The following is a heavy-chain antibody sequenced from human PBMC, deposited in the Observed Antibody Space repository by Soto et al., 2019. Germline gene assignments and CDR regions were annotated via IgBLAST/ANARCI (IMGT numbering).Heavy chain of an antibody. D-gene: IGHD4-17*01. Sequence: EVQLVQSGAEVKKPGESLRISCKGSGYRFTSDWITWLRQMPGKGLEWMGRIDPSDSYTNYSPSFQGHVTISADRSISTAYLQWSSLKASDTAMYYCATNYGGNFPNYWGQGTLVTVSS. J-gene: IGHJ4*02. CDR1: GYRFTSDW. CDR3: ATNYGGNFPNY. V-gene: IGHV5-10-1*03. CDR2: IDPSDSYT.